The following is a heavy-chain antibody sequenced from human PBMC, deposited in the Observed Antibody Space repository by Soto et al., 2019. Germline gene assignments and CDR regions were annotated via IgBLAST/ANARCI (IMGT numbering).Heavy chain of an antibody. CDR3: TTEGDCSGGSCQAGWFDP. V-gene: IGHV3-15*01. CDR1: GFTFSNAW. Sequence: EVQLVESGGGLVKPGGSLRLSCAASGFTFSNAWMSWVRQAPGKGLEWVGRIKSKTDGGTTDYAAPVKGRFTISSDDSKNTLYLQMNSLKTEDTAVYYCTTEGDCSGGSCQAGWFDPWGQGTLVTVSS. CDR2: IKSKTDGGTT. J-gene: IGHJ5*02. D-gene: IGHD2-15*01.